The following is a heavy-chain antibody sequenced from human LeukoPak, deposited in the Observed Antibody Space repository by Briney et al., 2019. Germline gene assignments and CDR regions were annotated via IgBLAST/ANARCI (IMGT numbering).Heavy chain of an antibody. J-gene: IGHJ6*02. CDR1: GFTFSSYA. Sequence: GGSLRLSCAASGFTFSSYAMSGVRQAPGKGLEWVSAISGSGGSTYYADSVKGRFTISRDNSKNTLYLQMNSLRAEDTAVYYCAKDPANDYGDYYNYGMDVWGQGTTVTVSS. D-gene: IGHD4-17*01. V-gene: IGHV3-23*01. CDR3: AKDPANDYGDYYNYGMDV. CDR2: ISGSGGST.